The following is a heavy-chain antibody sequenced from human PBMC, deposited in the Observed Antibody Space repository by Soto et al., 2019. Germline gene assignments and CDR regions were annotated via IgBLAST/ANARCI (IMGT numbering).Heavy chain of an antibody. J-gene: IGHJ6*02. D-gene: IGHD2-21*02. CDR2: IIPIFGTA. CDR1: GGTFSSYA. CDR3: AGAYCGGDCSYADYYGMDV. Sequence: QVQLVQSGAEVKKPGSSVKVSCKASGGTFSSYAISWVRQAPGQGLEWMGGIIPIFGTANYEQKFQGRVTITAYESTSTAYMVLSSLRSEETAMYYCAGAYCGGDCSYADYYGMDVWGQGTTVTVS. V-gene: IGHV1-69*01.